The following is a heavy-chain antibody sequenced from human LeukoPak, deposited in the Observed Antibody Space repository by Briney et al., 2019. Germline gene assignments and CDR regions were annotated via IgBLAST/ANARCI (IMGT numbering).Heavy chain of an antibody. V-gene: IGHV4-59*08. CDR2: IYYSGST. J-gene: IGHJ4*02. D-gene: IGHD5-24*01. CDR1: GGSISSYY. Sequence: PSETLSLTCTVSGGSISSYYWSWIRQPPGKGLEWIGYIYYSGSTNYNPSLKSRVTISVDTSKNQFSLKLSSVTAADTAVYYCARNRPRWLQLRGEDFDYWGQGTLVTVSS. CDR3: ARNRPRWLQLRGEDFDY.